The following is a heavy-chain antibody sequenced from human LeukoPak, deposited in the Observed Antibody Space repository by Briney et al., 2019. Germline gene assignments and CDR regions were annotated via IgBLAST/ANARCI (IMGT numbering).Heavy chain of an antibody. D-gene: IGHD6-6*01. CDR1: GFTFSSYT. J-gene: IGHJ6*03. CDR3: ARVGASSSFGHYYYYYMDV. CDR2: ISSGNSYI. Sequence: GGSLRLSCAASGFTFSSYTMNWVRQVPGKGLEWVSSISSGNSYIYYADSVKGRFTISRDNAKNSLYLQMNSLRAEDTAVYYCARVGASSSFGHYYYYYMDVWGKGTTVTVSS. V-gene: IGHV3-21*01.